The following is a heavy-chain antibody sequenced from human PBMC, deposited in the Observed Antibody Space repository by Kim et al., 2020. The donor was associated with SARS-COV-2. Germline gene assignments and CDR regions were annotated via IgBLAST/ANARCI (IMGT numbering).Heavy chain of an antibody. CDR3: AREWGGGWFAP. V-gene: IGHV1-3*01. D-gene: IGHD3-10*01. CDR2: NT. Sequence: NTTYPQTFQARATITRDTAASTAYMELSSLRSEDTAVYYCAREWGGGWFAPWGQGTLVTVSS. J-gene: IGHJ5*02.